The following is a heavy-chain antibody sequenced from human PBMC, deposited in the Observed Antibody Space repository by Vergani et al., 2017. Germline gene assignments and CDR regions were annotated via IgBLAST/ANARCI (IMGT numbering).Heavy chain of an antibody. CDR3: ARDPGIAVGYGSSWLARVYYYYYMDV. D-gene: IGHD6-13*01. J-gene: IGHJ6*03. Sequence: EVQLVETGGGLIQPGGSLRLSCAASGFTFSSYWMHWVRQAPGKGLVWVSRINSDGSSTSYADSVKGRFTISRDNAKNTLYLQMNSLRAEDTAGYYCARDPGIAVGYGSSWLARVYYYYYMDVWGKGTTVTVSS. CDR2: INSDGSST. V-gene: IGHV3-74*01. CDR1: GFTFSSYW.